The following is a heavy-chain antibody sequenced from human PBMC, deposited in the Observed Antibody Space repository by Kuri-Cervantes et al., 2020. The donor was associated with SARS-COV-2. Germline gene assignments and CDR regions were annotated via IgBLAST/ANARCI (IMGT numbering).Heavy chain of an antibody. Sequence: GESLKISCAASGFTFNNAWMNWVRQAPGKGLEWVGHIKTKTDGGTTDYTAPVKGRFTISRDDSKNTLYLQMNSLKTEVTAVYYCTTARARGYSYGYSDYWGQGTLVTVSS. CDR1: GFTFNNAW. CDR3: TTARARGYSYGYSDY. V-gene: IGHV3-15*07. CDR2: IKTKTDGGTT. J-gene: IGHJ4*02. D-gene: IGHD5-18*01.